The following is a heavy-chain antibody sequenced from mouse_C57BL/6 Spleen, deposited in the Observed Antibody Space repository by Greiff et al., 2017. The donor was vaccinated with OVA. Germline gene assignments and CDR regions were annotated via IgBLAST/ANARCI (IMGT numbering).Heavy chain of an antibody. D-gene: IGHD1-1*01. J-gene: IGHJ2*01. CDR1: GFTFSSYA. V-gene: IGHV5-4*03. CDR3: ARGDYGSSYGYYFDY. CDR2: ISDGGSYT. Sequence: EVKLVESGGGLVKPGGSLKLSCAASGFTFSSYAMSWVRQTPEKRLEWVATISDGGSYTYYPDNVKGRFTISRDNAKNNLYLQMSHLKSEDTAMYYCARGDYGSSYGYYFDYWGQGTTLTVSS.